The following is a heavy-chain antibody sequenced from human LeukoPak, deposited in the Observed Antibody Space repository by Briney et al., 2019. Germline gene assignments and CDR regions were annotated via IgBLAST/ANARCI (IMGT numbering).Heavy chain of an antibody. D-gene: IGHD4-11*01. J-gene: IGHJ4*02. V-gene: IGHV1-2*02. Sequence: GASVKVSCKAYGYTLTNYYIHWVRQAPGQGLEWIGWLNPNRPATNYAVKFNERVIMTSDTSTNTAYMELNRLTSDDTAVYYCARWRYTNYFFDYWGQGTLVTVSS. CDR1: GYTLTNYY. CDR3: ARWRYTNYFFDY. CDR2: LNPNRPAT.